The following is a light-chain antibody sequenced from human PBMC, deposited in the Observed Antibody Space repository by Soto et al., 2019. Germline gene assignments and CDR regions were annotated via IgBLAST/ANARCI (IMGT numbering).Light chain of an antibody. Sequence: SYELTQPPSVSVAPGQTAKITCGESNIGSKSVHWYLQRPGQAPVLVVYADSDRPSGIPERLSGSKSGSTATLIIRRVEAGDEADYYCQVWDSTSAHVIFGGGTKLTVL. J-gene: IGLJ2*01. CDR3: QVWDSTSAHVI. V-gene: IGLV3-21*02. CDR2: ADS. CDR1: NIGSKS.